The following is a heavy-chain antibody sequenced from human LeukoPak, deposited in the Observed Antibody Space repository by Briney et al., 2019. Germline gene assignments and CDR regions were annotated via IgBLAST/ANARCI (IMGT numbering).Heavy chain of an antibody. Sequence: GGSLRLSPAPSRFTSSNYGMHWVRQAPGKGLEWVAVIWYDGTNKYYADSVKGRFTISRDNSKNTLYLQINSLRAEDTAVYYCARDRGSYGDFLFDYWGQGTLVTVSS. J-gene: IGHJ4*02. CDR2: IWYDGTNK. V-gene: IGHV3-33*01. CDR3: ARDRGSYGDFLFDY. CDR1: RFTSSNYG. D-gene: IGHD4-17*01.